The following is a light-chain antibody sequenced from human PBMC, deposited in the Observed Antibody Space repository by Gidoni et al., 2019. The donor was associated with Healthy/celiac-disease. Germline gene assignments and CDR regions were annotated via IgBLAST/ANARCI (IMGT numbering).Light chain of an antibody. V-gene: IGKV1-8*01. CDR2: AAS. CDR3: QQYYSYLPLT. CDR1: QGISSY. J-gene: IGKJ4*01. Sequence: AIRMTQSPSSFSASTGDRVTITCRASQGISSYLAWYQQKPGKAPKLLIYAASTLQSGVPSRFSGSGSGTDFTLTISCLQSEDFATYYCQQYYSYLPLTFXGXTKVEIK.